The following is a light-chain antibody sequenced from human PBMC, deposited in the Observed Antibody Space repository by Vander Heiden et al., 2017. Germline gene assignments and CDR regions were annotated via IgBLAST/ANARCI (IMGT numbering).Light chain of an antibody. J-gene: IGKJ1*01. V-gene: IGKV1-5*03. CDR1: QSISIW. CDR2: RAS. CDR3: QQYKSYLWT. Sequence: DIQMTQSPSTLSASVGGGVTITCRASQSISIWLAWYQQKPGKAPSLLIYRASTLQTGVPSRFSGSGSGTEFTLTISSLQPDDFATYYCQQYKSYLWTFGQGTKVEI.